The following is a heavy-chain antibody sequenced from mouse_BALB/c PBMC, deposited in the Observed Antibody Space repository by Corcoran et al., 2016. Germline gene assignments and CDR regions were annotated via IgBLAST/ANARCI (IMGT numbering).Heavy chain of an antibody. D-gene: IGHD2-4*01. CDR3: ARGPYYDYDWFAY. CDR2: INPGSGGT. J-gene: IGHJ3*01. V-gene: IGHV1-54*01. Sequence: QVQLQQSGAELVRPGTSVKVSCKASGYAFTNYLIEWVKQRPGQGLEWIGVINPGSGGTNYNEKFKGKATLTADKSSSTAYMQLSSLTSDDSAVYFCARGPYYDYDWFAYWGQGTLVTVSA. CDR1: GYAFTNYL.